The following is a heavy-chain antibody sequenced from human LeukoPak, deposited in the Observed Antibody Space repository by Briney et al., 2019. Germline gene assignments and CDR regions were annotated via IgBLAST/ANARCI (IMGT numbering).Heavy chain of an antibody. J-gene: IGHJ3*01. D-gene: IGHD4-17*01. CDR3: AKADYGDYQRVGACDV. V-gene: IGHV3-23*01. CDR1: GFTFSGYV. Sequence: GGSLRLSCAASGFTFSGYVMTWVRQAPGKGLEWVSSITGSGRSTYYADSVKGRFTVSRDNSKNTLYLQMNSLTAEDTAVYYCAKADYGDYQRVGACDVWGQGTMVTVSS. CDR2: ITGSGRST.